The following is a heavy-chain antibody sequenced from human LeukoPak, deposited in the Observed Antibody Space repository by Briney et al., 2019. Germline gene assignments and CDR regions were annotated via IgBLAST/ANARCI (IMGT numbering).Heavy chain of an antibody. CDR3: ASQTYYDFWSGYPSYYYYMDV. J-gene: IGHJ6*03. Sequence: ASVKVSCKASGYTFTSYGISWVRQAPGQGLEWMGWISAYNGNTNYAQKLQGRVTMTTDTSTSTAYMELRSLRSDDTAVYYCASQTYYDFWSGYPSYYYYMDVWGEGTTVTVSS. D-gene: IGHD3-3*01. V-gene: IGHV1-18*01. CDR2: ISAYNGNT. CDR1: GYTFTSYG.